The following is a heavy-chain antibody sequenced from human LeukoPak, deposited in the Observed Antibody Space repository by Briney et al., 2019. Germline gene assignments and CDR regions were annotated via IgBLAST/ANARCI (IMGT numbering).Heavy chain of an antibody. D-gene: IGHD4-17*01. J-gene: IGHJ4*02. Sequence: PGGSLRHTCAASGFTFSSYAMSWVRQAPGKGLEWVSAISGSGGSTYYADSVKGRFTISRDNSKNTLYLQMNSLRAEDTAVYYCAKARYGDYARFDYWGQGTLVTVSS. CDR3: AKARYGDYARFDY. CDR1: GFTFSSYA. V-gene: IGHV3-23*01. CDR2: ISGSGGST.